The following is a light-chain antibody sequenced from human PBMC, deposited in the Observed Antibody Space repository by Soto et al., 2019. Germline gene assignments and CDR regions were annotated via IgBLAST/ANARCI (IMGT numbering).Light chain of an antibody. CDR1: QSVSSSY. V-gene: IGKV3-20*01. Sequence: EIVLTQSPGTLSLSPGERATLSCRASQSVSSSYLAWYQQKPGQAPRLLIYGTSSRATGIPDRFSGSGSGTDFTLTISRLETEDFAVYYCQQAGRSPLTFGGGTKVEIK. J-gene: IGKJ4*01. CDR3: QQAGRSPLT. CDR2: GTS.